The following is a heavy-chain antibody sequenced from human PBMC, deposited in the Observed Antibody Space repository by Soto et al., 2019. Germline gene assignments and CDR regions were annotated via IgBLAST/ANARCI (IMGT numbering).Heavy chain of an antibody. V-gene: IGHV4-59*03. CDR2: VSYSART. D-gene: IGHD2-21*02. CDR3: ARLQYTVVTALDF. J-gene: IGHJ6*01. Sequence: PSQTLSLTCTVSRGSINNYYWPLIRQPPGKGLEWIGYVSYSARTNYNPSLKIRVNMFVDKSKNQFSLNLTSVTAADTAVYCCARLQYTVVTALDFWGQGTTVSVSS. CDR1: RGSINNYY.